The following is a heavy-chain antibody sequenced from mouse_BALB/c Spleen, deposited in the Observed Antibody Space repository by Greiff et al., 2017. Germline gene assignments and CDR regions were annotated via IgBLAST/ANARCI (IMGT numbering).Heavy chain of an antibody. CDR1: GYTFTDYN. J-gene: IGHJ1*01. V-gene: IGHV1S29*02. D-gene: IGHD1-1*01. Sequence: VQLQQSGPELVKPGASVKISCKASGYTFTDYNMHWVKQSHGKSLEWIGYIYPYNGGTGYNQKFKSKATLTVDNSSSTAYMELRSLTSEDSAVYYCAIFPRGYGSSYWYFDVWGAGTTVTVSS. CDR2: IYPYNGGT. CDR3: AIFPRGYGSSYWYFDV.